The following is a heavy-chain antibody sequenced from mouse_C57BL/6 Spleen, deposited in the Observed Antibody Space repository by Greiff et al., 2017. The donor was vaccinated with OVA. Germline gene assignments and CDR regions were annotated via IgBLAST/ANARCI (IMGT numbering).Heavy chain of an antibody. CDR1: GYTFTDYY. V-gene: IGHV1-26*01. J-gene: IGHJ4*01. CDR2: INPNNGGT. D-gene: IGHD1-1*01. Sequence: EVQLQQSGPELVKPGASVKISCKASGYTFTDYYMNWVKQSHGKSLEWIGDINPNNGGTSYNQKFKGKATLTVDKSSSTAYMELRSLTSEDSAVYYCARRAHDYYGSRGYAMDYWGQGTSVTVSS. CDR3: ARRAHDYYGSRGYAMDY.